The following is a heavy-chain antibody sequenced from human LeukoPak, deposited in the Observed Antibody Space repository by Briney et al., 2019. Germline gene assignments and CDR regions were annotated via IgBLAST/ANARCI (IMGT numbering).Heavy chain of an antibody. CDR1: GFTFSDYY. CDR3: ARVQDCSSTCCYFGSFDY. Sequence: KPGGSLRLSCAASGFTFSDYYMSWIRQAPGKGLEWVSYISSSGSTIYYADSVKGRFTISRDNAKDSLYLQMNSLRAEDTAVYYCARVQDCSSTCCYFGSFDYWGQGTLVTVSS. D-gene: IGHD2-2*01. J-gene: IGHJ4*02. V-gene: IGHV3-11*04. CDR2: ISSSGSTI.